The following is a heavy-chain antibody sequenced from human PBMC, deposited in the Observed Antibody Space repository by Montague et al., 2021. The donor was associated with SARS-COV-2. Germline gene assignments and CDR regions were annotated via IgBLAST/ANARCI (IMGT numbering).Heavy chain of an antibody. V-gene: IGHV4-4*02. CDR3: ARDHGDSSGSFDC. Sequence: SETLSLTCAVSGGSISTSNWWTWVRQPPGKGLQCIGERYHDGRTNYNPSLKSRVTISLDKSKNQFSLNLTSVTAADTAIYYCARDHGDSSGSFDCWGPGTLVTVSS. D-gene: IGHD3-22*01. J-gene: IGHJ4*02. CDR2: RYHDGRT. CDR1: GGSISTSNW.